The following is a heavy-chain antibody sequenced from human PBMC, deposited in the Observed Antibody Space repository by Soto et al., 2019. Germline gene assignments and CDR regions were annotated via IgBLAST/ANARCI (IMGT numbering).Heavy chain of an antibody. Sequence: SETLCLTCAVSGGSISSSNWWSWVRQPPGKGLEWIGEIYHSGSTNYNPSLKSRVTISVDTSKNQFSLKLSSVTAADTAVYYCARANRPITMTYLNWFDPWGQGTLVTSPQ. CDR2: IYHSGST. V-gene: IGHV4-4*02. D-gene: IGHD3-22*01. CDR1: GGSISSSNW. CDR3: ARANRPITMTYLNWFDP. J-gene: IGHJ5*02.